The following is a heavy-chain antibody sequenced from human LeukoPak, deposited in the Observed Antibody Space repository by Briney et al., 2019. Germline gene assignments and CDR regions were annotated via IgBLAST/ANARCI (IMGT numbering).Heavy chain of an antibody. V-gene: IGHV3-23*01. J-gene: IGHJ4*02. CDR2: ISGSAVST. CDR1: GLTFSSFG. CDR3: ARDRYYVPDY. D-gene: IGHD3-10*02. Sequence: GGTLRLSCAASGLTFSSFGMTWVRQAPGKGLEWVSAISGSAVSTFYADSVKGRFTISRDNSKNTLYLQMNSLRAEDTAIYYCARDRYYVPDYWGQGTLVTVSS.